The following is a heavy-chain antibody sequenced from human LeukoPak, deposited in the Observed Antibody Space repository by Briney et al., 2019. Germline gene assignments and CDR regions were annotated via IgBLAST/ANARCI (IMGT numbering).Heavy chain of an antibody. CDR1: GYTLTELS. CDR2: FDPEDGET. V-gene: IGHV1-24*01. D-gene: IGHD6-19*01. CDR3: ATALIPYSSGWSSVRDY. Sequence: ASVTVSCKVSGYTLTELSMHWVRQAPGKGLEWMGGFDPEDGETIYAQKFQGRVTMTEDTSTDTAYMELSSLRSEDTAVYYCATALIPYSSGWSSVRDYWGQGTLVTVSS. J-gene: IGHJ4*02.